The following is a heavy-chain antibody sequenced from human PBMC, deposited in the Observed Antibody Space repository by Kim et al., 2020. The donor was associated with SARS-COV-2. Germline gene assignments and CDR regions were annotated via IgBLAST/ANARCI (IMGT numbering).Heavy chain of an antibody. CDR1: GFTFSSYA. CDR3: AKDCPKTDYVWGSYRGRWFDP. Sequence: GGSLRLSCAASGFTFSSYAMSWVRQAPGKGLEWVSAISGSGGSTYYADSVKGRFTISRDNSKNTLYLQMNSLRAEDTAVYYCAKDCPKTDYVWGSYRGRWFDPWGQGTLVTVSS. J-gene: IGHJ5*02. CDR2: ISGSGGST. D-gene: IGHD3-16*02. V-gene: IGHV3-23*01.